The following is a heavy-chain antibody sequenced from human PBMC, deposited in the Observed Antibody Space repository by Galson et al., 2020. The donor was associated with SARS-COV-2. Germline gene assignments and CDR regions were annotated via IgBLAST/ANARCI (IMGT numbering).Heavy chain of an antibody. CDR1: GYTLTELS. Sequence: ASVKVSCKVSGYTLTELSMHWVRQAPGKGLEWMGGFDPEDGETIYAQKFQGRVTMTEDTSTDTAYMELSSLRSEDTAVYYCATDPRSSGWLRGASHWYFDLWGRGTLVTVSS. CDR3: ATDPRSSGWLRGASHWYFDL. J-gene: IGHJ2*01. V-gene: IGHV1-24*01. CDR2: FDPEDGET. D-gene: IGHD6-19*01.